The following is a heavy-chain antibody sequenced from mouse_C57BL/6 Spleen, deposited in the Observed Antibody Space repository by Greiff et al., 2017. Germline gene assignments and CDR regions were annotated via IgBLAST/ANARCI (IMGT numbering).Heavy chain of an antibody. CDR1: GFSLTSYA. Sequence: VMLVESGPGLVAPSQSLSITCTVSGFSLTSYAISWVRQPPGKGLEWLGVIWTGGGTNYNSALQSRLSISKDNSKSQVFLKMNSRQTDETAGYYGASFYYGSSPYFDVWGTGTTVTVSS. J-gene: IGHJ1*03. CDR2: IWTGGGT. D-gene: IGHD1-1*01. V-gene: IGHV2-9-1*01. CDR3: ASFYYGSSPYFDV.